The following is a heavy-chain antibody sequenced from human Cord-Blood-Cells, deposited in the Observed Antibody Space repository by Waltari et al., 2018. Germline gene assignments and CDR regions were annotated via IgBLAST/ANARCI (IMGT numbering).Heavy chain of an antibody. CDR1: GGTFSSYA. V-gene: IGHV1-69*01. J-gene: IGHJ6*02. Sequence: VSCKASGGTFSSYAISWVRQAPGQGLEWMGGIIPIFGTANYAQKFQGRVTITADESTSTAYMELSSLRSEDTAVYYCARGTIIAVAYYGMDVWGQGTTVTVSS. CDR2: IIPIFGTA. CDR3: ARGTIIAVAYYGMDV. D-gene: IGHD6-19*01.